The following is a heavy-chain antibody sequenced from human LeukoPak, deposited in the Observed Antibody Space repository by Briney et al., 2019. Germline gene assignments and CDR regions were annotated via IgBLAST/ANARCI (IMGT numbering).Heavy chain of an antibody. J-gene: IGHJ4*02. Sequence: GGSLRLSCAASGFTFSSYSMNWVRQAPGKGLEWVSYISSSSTIYYADSVKGRFTISRDNSKNTLYLQMNSLNADDTAIYYCAKDKWTFCTSSTCYGRIGNSWGQGTPVTVSS. CDR1: GFTFSSYS. V-gene: IGHV3-48*01. CDR2: ISSSSTI. D-gene: IGHD2-2*01. CDR3: AKDKWTFCTSSTCYGRIGNS.